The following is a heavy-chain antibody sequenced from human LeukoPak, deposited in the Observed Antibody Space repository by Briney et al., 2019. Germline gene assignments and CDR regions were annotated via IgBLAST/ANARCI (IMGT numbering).Heavy chain of an antibody. J-gene: IGHJ1*01. CDR2: IDRGGST. D-gene: IGHD5-12*01. Sequence: GGSLRLSSAASGFTVSSYYMSWVRQAPGKGLEWVSIIDRGGSTYYADSVKGRFTISRDNSKNTLYLQMNSLRAEETAVYYCARDGSSMSIQHWGQGTLVSVSS. CDR3: ARDGSSMSIQH. V-gene: IGHV3-66*01. CDR1: GFTVSSYY.